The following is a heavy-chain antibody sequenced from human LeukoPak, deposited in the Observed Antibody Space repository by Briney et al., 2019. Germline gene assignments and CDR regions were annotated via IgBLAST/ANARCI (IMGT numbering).Heavy chain of an antibody. V-gene: IGHV1-46*01. CDR2: INPSGGST. CDR3: ARDGYRSSWFFGFDT. D-gene: IGHD6-13*01. CDR1: GYTFTSYY. Sequence: ASVKVSCKASGYTFTSYYMHWVRQAPGQGLEWMGIINPSGGSTNYAQKFQGRVTMTRDKSKSTVYLELSSLRSEDTAVYYCARDGYRSSWFFGFDTWGQGTLVTVSS. J-gene: IGHJ5*02.